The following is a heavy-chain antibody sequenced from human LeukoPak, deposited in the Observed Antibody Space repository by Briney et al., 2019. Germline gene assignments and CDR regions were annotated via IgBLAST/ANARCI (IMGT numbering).Heavy chain of an antibody. D-gene: IGHD3-22*01. CDR3: ARQGGYYYPGAFDI. V-gene: IGHV4-39*01. J-gene: IGHJ3*02. Sequence: PSETLSLTCTVSGGSISSSGYYWGWLRQPPGKGLEWIGSIYYSGSTYYNPPLKSRVTISVDTSKNQFSLKLSSVTAADTAVYYCARQGGYYYPGAFDIWGQGTMVTVSS. CDR2: IYYSGST. CDR1: GGSISSSGYY.